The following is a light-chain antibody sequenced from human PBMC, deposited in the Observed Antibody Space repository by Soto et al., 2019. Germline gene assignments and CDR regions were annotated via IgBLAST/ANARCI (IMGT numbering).Light chain of an antibody. V-gene: IGKV1-27*01. CDR1: QSITNY. CDR3: QKYNIAPFT. Sequence: DIQMTQSPSSLSASIGDRVTITGRASQSITNYLNWYQQXPGKVPELLIYAASTLHSGVPSRFSGSGSGTDFTLTINSLQPEDVATYYCQKYNIAPFTFGQGPRLAI. J-gene: IGKJ5*01. CDR2: AAS.